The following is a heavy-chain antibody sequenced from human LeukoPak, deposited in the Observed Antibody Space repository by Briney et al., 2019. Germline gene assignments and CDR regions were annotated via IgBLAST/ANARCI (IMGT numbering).Heavy chain of an antibody. CDR2: INSDGSAT. V-gene: IGHV3-74*01. CDR3: ARGNKWSFDS. CDR1: GFIFSSYW. D-gene: IGHD2-15*01. J-gene: IGHJ4*02. Sequence: GGSLRLSCAASGFIFSSYWMYWVRQAPGKGLVWVSRINSDGSATSYADSVMVRFTISRDSAKDTLYLQMNSLRPEDTAVYYCARGNKWSFDSWGPGALVTVSS.